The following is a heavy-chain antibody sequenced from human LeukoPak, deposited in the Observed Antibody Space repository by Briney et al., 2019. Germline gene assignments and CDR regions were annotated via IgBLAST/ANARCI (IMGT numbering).Heavy chain of an antibody. Sequence: KTSQTLSLTCTVSGGSISSGSYYWSWIRQPAGKGLEWIGRIYTSGSTNYNPSLKSRVTISVDTSKNQFSLKMNSVTAADTAVYYCAREGSSKFGFGSWGQGTLVTISS. CDR2: IYTSGST. CDR3: AREGSSKFGFGS. D-gene: IGHD6-13*01. CDR1: GGSISSGSYY. V-gene: IGHV4-61*02. J-gene: IGHJ5*01.